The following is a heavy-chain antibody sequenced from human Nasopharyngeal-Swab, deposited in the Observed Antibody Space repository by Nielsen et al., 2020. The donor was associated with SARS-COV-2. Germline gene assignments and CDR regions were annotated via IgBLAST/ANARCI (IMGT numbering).Heavy chain of an antibody. V-gene: IGHV3-23*01. CDR3: AKVGITMIVVVKYYFDY. CDR1: GFTFSSYA. Sequence: GGSLRLSCAASGFTFSSYAMSWVRQAPGKGLEWVLAISGSGGSTYYADSVKGRFTISRDNSKNTLYLQMNSLRAEDTALYYCAKVGITMIVVVKYYFDYWGQGTLVTVSS. J-gene: IGHJ4*02. CDR2: ISGSGGST. D-gene: IGHD3-22*01.